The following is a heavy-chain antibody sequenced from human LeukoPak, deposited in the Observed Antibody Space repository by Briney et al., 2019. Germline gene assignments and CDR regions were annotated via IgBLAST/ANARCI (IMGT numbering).Heavy chain of an antibody. J-gene: IGHJ3*02. Sequence: GGSLRLSCAASGFTVSSNHMSWVRQAPGKGLERVSVIYSGGSTYYADSVKGRFTISRDNSKNTLYLQMNSLRAEDTAVYYCARANYYYDSSGYPTRPDAFDIWGQGTMITVSS. CDR2: IYSGGST. CDR3: ARANYYYDSSGYPTRPDAFDI. CDR1: GFTVSSNH. D-gene: IGHD3-22*01. V-gene: IGHV3-53*01.